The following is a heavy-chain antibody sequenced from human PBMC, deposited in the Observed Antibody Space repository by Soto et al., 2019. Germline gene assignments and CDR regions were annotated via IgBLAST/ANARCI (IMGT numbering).Heavy chain of an antibody. V-gene: IGHV3-23*01. CDR3: VKNSGWFNT. Sequence: VQVLQSGGGLVQPGGSLTLSCAASGFPFGTTDMSWVRQAPGEGLEWVSTIDGSGGITFYADSVKGRFTISRDNSRNTVYLQMNSLRGDDTARYYCVKNSGWFNTWGQGALVTVSS. D-gene: IGHD3-10*01. J-gene: IGHJ5*02. CDR1: GFPFGTTD. CDR2: IDGSGGIT.